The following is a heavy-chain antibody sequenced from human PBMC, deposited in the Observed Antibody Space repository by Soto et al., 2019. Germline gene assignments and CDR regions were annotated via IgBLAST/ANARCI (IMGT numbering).Heavy chain of an antibody. CDR1: GYTFTDYH. CDR2: INANNGGA. Sequence: QVQLVQSGDEVKNPGASVKVSCKPSGYTFTDYHIHWVRQAPGQGLEFMGWINANNGGAGSAQQFQGRVTVTRDTSISTVYMELSNLRSDDTAVYYCAREGGSDSLAPNTTWFDTWGQGTRVTVSS. D-gene: IGHD6-25*01. J-gene: IGHJ5*02. V-gene: IGHV1-2*02. CDR3: AREGGSDSLAPNTTWFDT.